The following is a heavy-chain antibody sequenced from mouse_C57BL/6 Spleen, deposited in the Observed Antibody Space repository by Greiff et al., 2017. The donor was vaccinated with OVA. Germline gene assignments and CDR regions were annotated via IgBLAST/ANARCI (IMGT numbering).Heavy chain of an antibody. CDR2: IYPGGGYT. CDR3: ARWEDYDLAWFAY. D-gene: IGHD2-4*01. J-gene: IGHJ3*01. Sequence: VKLQQSGAELVRPGTSVKMSCKASGYTFTNYWIGWAKQRPGHGLEWIGDIYPGGGYTNYNEKFKGKATLTADKSSSTAYMQFSSLTSEDSAIYYCARWEDYDLAWFAYWGQGTLVTVSA. CDR1: GYTFTNYW. V-gene: IGHV1-63*01.